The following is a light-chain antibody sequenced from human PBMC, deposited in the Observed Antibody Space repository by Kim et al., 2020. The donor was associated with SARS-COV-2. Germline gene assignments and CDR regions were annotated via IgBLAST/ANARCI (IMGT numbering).Light chain of an antibody. Sequence: SSELTQDPAVSGALGQTVRITCQGDSLRNHYARWYQQKPGQAPLLVVYGKNNRPSGIPDRFSGFTSGNTAFLAIPGAQAEDEADYYFNSRDSSGNHLVFG. V-gene: IGLV3-19*01. CDR1: SLRNHY. J-gene: IGLJ3*02. CDR3: NSRDSSGNHLV. CDR2: GKN.